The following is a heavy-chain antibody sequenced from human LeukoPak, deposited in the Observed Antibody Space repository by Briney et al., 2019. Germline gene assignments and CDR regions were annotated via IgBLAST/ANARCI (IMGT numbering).Heavy chain of an antibody. CDR2: IYPGDSDT. J-gene: IGHJ4*02. CDR3: ARSFLWYDSSGFYFDY. D-gene: IGHD3-22*01. V-gene: IGHV5-51*01. Sequence: GESLKISCKGSGYSFTSYWIGWVRQMPGKGLEWMGIIYPGDSDTRYSPSFQGQVTISADKSISTAYLQWSSLKASDTAMYYCARSFLWYDSSGFYFDYWGQGTLVTVSS. CDR1: GYSFTSYW.